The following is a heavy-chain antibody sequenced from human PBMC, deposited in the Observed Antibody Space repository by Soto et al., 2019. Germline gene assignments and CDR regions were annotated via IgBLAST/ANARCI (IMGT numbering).Heavy chain of an antibody. J-gene: IGHJ4*02. CDR3: AGGIFDYYDSSGYYAY. Sequence: GGSLRLSCAASGFTFSSNSMNWVRQAPGKGLEWVSSITTSSSFIYYADSVKGRFTISRDNAKNSLYLQMNSLRAEDTAVYYCAGGIFDYYDSSGYYAYWGQGTLVTVSS. V-gene: IGHV3-21*06. D-gene: IGHD3-22*01. CDR2: ITTSSSFI. CDR1: GFTFSSNS.